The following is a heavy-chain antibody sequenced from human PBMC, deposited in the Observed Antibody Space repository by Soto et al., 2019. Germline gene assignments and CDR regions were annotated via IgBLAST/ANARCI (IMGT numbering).Heavy chain of an antibody. CDR1: GGSISSYY. Sequence: SETLSLTCTVSGGSISSYYWSWIRQPPGKGLEWIGYIYYSGSTNYNPSLKSRVTISVDTSKNQFSLKLSSVTAADTAVYYCARASPSGAITMVRGVMGYYFDYWGQGTLVTVSS. D-gene: IGHD3-10*01. CDR3: ARASPSGAITMVRGVMGYYFDY. V-gene: IGHV4-59*01. CDR2: IYYSGST. J-gene: IGHJ4*02.